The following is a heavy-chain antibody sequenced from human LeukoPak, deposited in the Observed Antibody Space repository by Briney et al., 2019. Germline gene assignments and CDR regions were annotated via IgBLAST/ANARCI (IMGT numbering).Heavy chain of an antibody. CDR2: IYYTGST. CDR3: ARQSTGYCSGSSCYPTPIADY. Sequence: SETLSLICTVSGGSISSSSYYWGWIRQPPGKGLEWIGNIYYTGSTYSNPSLKSRVTISVDTSKNQFSLKLSSVTAADTAVYYCARQSTGYCSGSSCYPTPIADYWGQGTLVTVSS. D-gene: IGHD2-15*01. J-gene: IGHJ4*02. V-gene: IGHV4-39*01. CDR1: GGSISSSSYY.